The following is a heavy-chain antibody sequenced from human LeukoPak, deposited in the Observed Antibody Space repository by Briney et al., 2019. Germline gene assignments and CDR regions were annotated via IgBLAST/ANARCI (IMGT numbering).Heavy chain of an antibody. J-gene: IGHJ4*02. D-gene: IGHD1-20*01. CDR1: GYTFTNYY. V-gene: IGHV1-2*02. CDR2: IKPNSGVT. CDR3: AGLPRYNWNEPLDY. Sequence: ASVKVSCKASGYTFTNYYIHWVRQAPGQGLEWMGCIKPNSGVTKYAQTFQGRVTMTGDTSINPAYMELSRLTYDDTAVYYCAGLPRYNWNEPLDYWGQGTLVTVSS.